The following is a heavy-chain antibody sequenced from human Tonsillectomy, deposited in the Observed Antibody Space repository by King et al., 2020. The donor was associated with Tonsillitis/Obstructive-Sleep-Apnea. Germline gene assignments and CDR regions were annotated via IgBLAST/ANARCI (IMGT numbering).Heavy chain of an antibody. V-gene: IGHV7-4-1*02. D-gene: IGHD1-14*01. CDR1: GYIFTSYA. J-gene: IGHJ5*02. Sequence: VQLVESGSELKKPGASVTVSCEAPGYIFTSYAMNWVRQAPGQGPEWMGWINTKTGNPTYAPGFTGRFVFSLDTSVSTAYLQISSLKTEDTAVYYCARQTIHHYNWFDPWGQGTLVTVSS. CDR3: ARQTIHHYNWFDP. CDR2: INTKTGNP.